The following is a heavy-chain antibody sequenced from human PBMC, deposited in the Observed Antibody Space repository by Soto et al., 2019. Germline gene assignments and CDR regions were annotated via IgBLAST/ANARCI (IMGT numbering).Heavy chain of an antibody. J-gene: IGHJ3*02. CDR1: GFTFSNAW. Sequence: GGSLRLSCAASGFTFSNAWMNWVRQAPGKGLEWVGRIKRKTKGGTADYGAPVKGRFTISRDDSRNTLYLQMNSLKVEDTAVYFCSTIDGYGESHICGQGTMVPGSS. CDR2: IKRKTKGGTA. CDR3: STIDGYGESHI. D-gene: IGHD4-17*01. V-gene: IGHV3-15*01.